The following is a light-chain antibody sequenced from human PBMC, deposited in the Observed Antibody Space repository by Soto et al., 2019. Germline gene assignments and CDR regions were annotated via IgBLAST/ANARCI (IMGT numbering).Light chain of an antibody. V-gene: IGLV2-11*01. CDR2: DVD. CDR3: CSYAGGYTLI. Sequence: QSALTQPRSVSGSPGQSVTISFNGTSSDVGGYNYVSWYQQHPGKAPKLMIYDVDSRPSGVPDRFSGSKSGNTASLTISGLHTEDEADYYCCSYAGGYTLIFGGGTKLTVL. CDR1: SSDVGGYNY. J-gene: IGLJ2*01.